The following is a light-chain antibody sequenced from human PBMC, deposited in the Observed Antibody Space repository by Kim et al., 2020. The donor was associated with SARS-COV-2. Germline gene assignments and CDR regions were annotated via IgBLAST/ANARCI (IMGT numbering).Light chain of an antibody. Sequence: GQSVTISCTGTSSDVGGYNFVSWYQQQPGKVPKLLIYDVSNRPSGVSNRFSGSKSGNTASLTISGLQAEDEADYYCSSYTNSDTRVFGGGTQLTVL. V-gene: IGLV2-14*03. CDR2: DVS. J-gene: IGLJ3*02. CDR3: SSYTNSDTRV. CDR1: SSDVGGYNF.